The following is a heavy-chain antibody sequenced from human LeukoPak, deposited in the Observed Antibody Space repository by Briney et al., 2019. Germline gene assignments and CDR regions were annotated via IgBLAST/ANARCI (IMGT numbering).Heavy chain of an antibody. D-gene: IGHD3-10*01. CDR2: TDTSGNYI. CDR3: ARGRSITLLRGVAMSDGFDI. J-gene: IGHJ3*02. V-gene: IGHV3-21*01. Sequence: GGSLRLSCAASGFTFSNYGMNWVRQAPGKGLEWVSFTDTSGNYIYYGDSVKGRFTISRDNAKNLVFLQMNGLRAEDTAVYYCARGRSITLLRGVAMSDGFDIWGQGAMVAVSS. CDR1: GFTFSNYG.